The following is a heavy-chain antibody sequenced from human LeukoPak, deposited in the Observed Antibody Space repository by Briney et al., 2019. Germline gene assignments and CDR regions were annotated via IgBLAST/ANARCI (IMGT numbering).Heavy chain of an antibody. CDR3: ARLHTAMLYFDY. J-gene: IGHJ4*02. D-gene: IGHD5-18*01. V-gene: IGHV4-59*08. Sequence: KASETLSLTCTVSGGSISSYYWSWIRQPPGKGLEWIGYIYYSGSTNYNPSLKSRVTISVDTSRNQFSLKLRSVTAADTALYYCARLHTAMLYFDYWGQGTLVTVSP. CDR2: IYYSGST. CDR1: GGSISSYY.